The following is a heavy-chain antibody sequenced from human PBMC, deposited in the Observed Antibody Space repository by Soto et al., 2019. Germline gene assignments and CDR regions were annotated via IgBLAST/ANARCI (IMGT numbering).Heavy chain of an antibody. CDR2: ISGSGITV. J-gene: IGHJ4*02. CDR1: GFTFSSYS. Sequence: EVQLVESGGGLVQPGGSLRLSCAASGFTFSSYSLNWVRQAPGKGLEWVSYISGSGITVFYADSVKGRFTTSRDNAKNSLSLQMNSLKAEDTAVYFCAREDLGYCSGGGCYLHFWGQGTLVTVSS. CDR3: AREDLGYCSGGGCYLHF. D-gene: IGHD2-15*01. V-gene: IGHV3-48*01.